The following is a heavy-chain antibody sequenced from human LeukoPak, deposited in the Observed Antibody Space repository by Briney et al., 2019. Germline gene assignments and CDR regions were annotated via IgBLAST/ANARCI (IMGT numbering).Heavy chain of an antibody. CDR2: ISGSGGST. CDR1: GFTFSSYA. D-gene: IGHD6-13*01. CDR3: AKVVSGDSSSRYYYYYYGMDV. Sequence: GGSLRLSCAASGFTFSSYAMSWVRQAPGKGLEWVSAISGSGGSTYYADSVKGRFTISRDNSKNTLYLQMNSLRAEDTAVYYCAKVVSGDSSSRYYYYYYGMDVWGQGTTVTVSS. J-gene: IGHJ6*02. V-gene: IGHV3-23*01.